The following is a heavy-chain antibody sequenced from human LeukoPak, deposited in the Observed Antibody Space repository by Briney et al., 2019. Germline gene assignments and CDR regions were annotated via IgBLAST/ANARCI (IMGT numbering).Heavy chain of an antibody. CDR1: EFTFSTYA. J-gene: IGHJ4*02. CDR2: IYSGGST. CDR3: ARDLGNWGSHDFDC. D-gene: IGHD7-27*01. Sequence: GGSLRLSCAASEFTFSTYAMSWVRQAPGKGLEWVSVIYSGGSTYYADSVKDRFTISRDNSKNTLYLQMNSLRAEDTAVYYCARDLGNWGSHDFDCWGQGTLVTVSS. V-gene: IGHV3-66*01.